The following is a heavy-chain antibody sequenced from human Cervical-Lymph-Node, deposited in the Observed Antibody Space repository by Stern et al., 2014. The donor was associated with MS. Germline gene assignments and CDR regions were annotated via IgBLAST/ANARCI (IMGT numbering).Heavy chain of an antibody. D-gene: IGHD6-19*01. CDR3: ARCSSGWPISAMDV. CDR1: GYTFTNYY. V-gene: IGHV1-46*01. Sequence: QVQLVQSGAEVKKPGASLKVSCTASGYTFTNYYIHWVRQAPGQGLEWMGLINPSGGSTNYAQKFQGRVTMTRDTSTSTVYMELISLRSEDTAVYFCARCSSGWPISAMDVWGQGATVTVSS. CDR2: INPSGGST. J-gene: IGHJ6*02.